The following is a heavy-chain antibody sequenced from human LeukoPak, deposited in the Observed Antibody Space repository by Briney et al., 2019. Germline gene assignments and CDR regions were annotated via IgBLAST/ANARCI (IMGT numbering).Heavy chain of an antibody. V-gene: IGHV5-51*01. J-gene: IGHJ4*02. CDR3: ARRLANWGSSALDY. D-gene: IGHD7-27*01. CDR2: IYPGDSDT. Sequence: GESLKISCKGSGYIFTSYWIGWVRQIPGRGLEWMGIIYPGDSDTRYSPSFQGQVTISADKSISTAYLQWSSLKASDTAMYYCARRLANWGSSALDYWGQGTLVTVSS. CDR1: GYIFTSYW.